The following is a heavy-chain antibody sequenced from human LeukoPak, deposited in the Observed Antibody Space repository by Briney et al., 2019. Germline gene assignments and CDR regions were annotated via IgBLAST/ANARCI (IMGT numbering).Heavy chain of an antibody. V-gene: IGHV3-23*01. CDR2: ISASGGST. CDR3: AKGQRWESPHYLDS. D-gene: IGHD1-26*01. J-gene: IGHJ4*02. Sequence: GGSLRLSCAASGFTFSSSAMSWVRQVPGKGLEWVSGISASGGSTYYADSVRGRFTISRGNSKNTLYVQMNSLRDEDTAVYYCAKGQRWESPHYLDSWGQGTLVTVSS. CDR1: GFTFSSSA.